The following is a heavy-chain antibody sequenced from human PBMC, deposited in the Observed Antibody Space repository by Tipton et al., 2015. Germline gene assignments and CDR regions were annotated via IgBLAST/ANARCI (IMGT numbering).Heavy chain of an antibody. Sequence: GLVKPSETLSLACSVSGDSIRNNYWSWIRQTAGKGLEWIGRIYSGGSVDYNSSLKGRVTISIDTSKNQFSLKVTSMTAADTAVYYCARPTSGAFDIWGQGTMVTVSS. CDR1: GDSIRNNY. V-gene: IGHV4-4*07. D-gene: IGHD2-2*01. CDR3: ARPTSGAFDI. J-gene: IGHJ3*02. CDR2: IYSGGSV.